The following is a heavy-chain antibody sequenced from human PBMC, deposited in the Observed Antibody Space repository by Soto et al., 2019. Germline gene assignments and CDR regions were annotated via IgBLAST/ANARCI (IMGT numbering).Heavy chain of an antibody. J-gene: IGHJ1*01. V-gene: IGHV3-9*01. CDR3: VKDESINWYSGHFRH. D-gene: IGHD6-13*01. Sequence: EVQLVESGGGLVQPGRSLRLSCAASGFTFDDYAMHWVRQVPGKGLEWVSGITWNSGSIGYGDSVKGRFAISRDNAKNSLQLQMNSLSAEDTAFYYCVKDESINWYSGHFRHWGQGTLVTVS. CDR2: ITWNSGSI. CDR1: GFTFDDYA.